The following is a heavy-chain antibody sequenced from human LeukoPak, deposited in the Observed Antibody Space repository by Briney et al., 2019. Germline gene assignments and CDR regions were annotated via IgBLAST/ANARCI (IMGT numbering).Heavy chain of an antibody. CDR2: IRYDGSNK. CDR1: GFTFSSYG. D-gene: IGHD5-18*01. J-gene: IGHJ4*02. CDR3: AKDPTAMPEEAFDY. Sequence: PGGSLRLSCAASGFTFSSYGMHWVRQAPGKGLEWVAFIRYDGSNKYYADSVKGRFTISRDNSKNTLYLQMNSLRAEDTAVYYCAKDPTAMPEEAFDYWGQGTLVTVSS. V-gene: IGHV3-30*02.